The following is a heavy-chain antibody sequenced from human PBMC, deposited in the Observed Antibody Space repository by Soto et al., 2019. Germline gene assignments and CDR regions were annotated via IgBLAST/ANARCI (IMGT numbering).Heavy chain of an antibody. CDR2: IYYSGST. Sequence: QVQLQESGPGLVKPSETLSLTCTVSGGSISSYYWSWIRQPPGKGLEWIGYIYYSGSTNYNPSLKSRVTISVDTSKNQFSLKLSSVTAADTAVYYCAYGSGSYYKPYYYYYMDVWGKGITVTVSS. CDR1: GGSISSYY. CDR3: AYGSGSYYKPYYYYYMDV. V-gene: IGHV4-59*01. D-gene: IGHD3-10*01. J-gene: IGHJ6*03.